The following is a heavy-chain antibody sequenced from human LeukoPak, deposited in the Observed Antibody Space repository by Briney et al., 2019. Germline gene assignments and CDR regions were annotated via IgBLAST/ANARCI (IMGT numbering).Heavy chain of an antibody. Sequence: SETLSLTCAVSGGPFSGYFWSWIRQSSGKGLEWIGEIYNSGTTNYNPSLNSRVTISEDTSKNQFYLNLSSVTAADTAVYYCARRYYYNLGSFPFDFWGQGTLVTVSS. CDR1: GGPFSGYF. CDR3: ARRYYYNLGSFPFDF. V-gene: IGHV4-34*01. CDR2: IYNSGTT. J-gene: IGHJ4*02. D-gene: IGHD3-10*01.